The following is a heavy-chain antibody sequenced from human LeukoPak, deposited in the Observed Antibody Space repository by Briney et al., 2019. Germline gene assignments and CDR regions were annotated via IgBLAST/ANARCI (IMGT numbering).Heavy chain of an antibody. CDR3: ATKTALDY. CDR2: ISSSGGST. V-gene: IGHV3-23*01. CDR1: GFTFSSYG. D-gene: IGHD3-3*02. J-gene: IGHJ4*02. Sequence: GGSLRLSCAASGFTFSSYGMSWVRQAPGKGLEGVSSISSSGGSTYYADSVRGRFTISRDNSRNTLFLQMISPRGEDTAVYYCATKTALDYWAQETLVSVSS.